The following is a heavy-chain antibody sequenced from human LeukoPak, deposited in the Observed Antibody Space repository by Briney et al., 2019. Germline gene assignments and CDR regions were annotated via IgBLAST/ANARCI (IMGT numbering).Heavy chain of an antibody. D-gene: IGHD6-19*01. CDR2: IYYSGST. V-gene: IGHV4-59*01. J-gene: IGHJ3*02. CDR3: ARVVRQWLDHDAFDI. Sequence: SETLSLTCTVSGGSISSYYWSWIRQPPGKGMEWIGYIYYSGSTNSNPSLKSRVTISVDTSKNQFSLKLSSVTAADTAVYYCARVVRQWLDHDAFDIWGQGTMVTVSS. CDR1: GGSISSYY.